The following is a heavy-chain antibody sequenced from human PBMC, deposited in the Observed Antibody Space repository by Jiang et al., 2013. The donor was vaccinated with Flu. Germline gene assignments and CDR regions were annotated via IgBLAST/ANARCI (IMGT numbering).Heavy chain of an antibody. V-gene: IGHV1-18*04. CDR3: ASCIYDSSSYYYFDY. CDR1: GYTLTNYG. D-gene: IGHD3-22*01. CDR2: ISTYNGNT. Sequence: YGAEVKKPGASVKVSCKASGYTLTNYGISWVRQAPGQGLEWMGWISTYNGNTNYAQKFQGRVTMATDTSTSIAYMELRSLKSDDTAVYYCASCIYDSSSYYYFDYWGPGTLVTVSS. J-gene: IGHJ4*02.